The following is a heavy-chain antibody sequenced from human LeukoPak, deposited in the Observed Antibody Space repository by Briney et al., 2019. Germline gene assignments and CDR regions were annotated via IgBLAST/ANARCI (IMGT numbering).Heavy chain of an antibody. Sequence: GGSLRLSCAASGFTFSNAWMNWVRQAPGKGLEWVGRIKSKTDGGTTDYAAPVKGRFTVSRDDSKNTLYLQMNSLKTEDTAVYYCTTRVLESYGMDVWGQGTTVTVSS. J-gene: IGHJ6*02. CDR2: IKSKTDGGTT. V-gene: IGHV3-15*07. CDR3: TTRVLESYGMDV. D-gene: IGHD3-3*01. CDR1: GFTFSNAW.